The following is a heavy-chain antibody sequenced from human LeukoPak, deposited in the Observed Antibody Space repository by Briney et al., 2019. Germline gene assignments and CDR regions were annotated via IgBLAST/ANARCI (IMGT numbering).Heavy chain of an antibody. CDR1: GGSFSGYY. D-gene: IGHD2-15*01. Sequence: PSETLSLTCAVYGGSFSGYYWSWIRQPPGKGLEWIGEINHSGSTNYNPSLKSRVTISVDTSKNQFSLKLSSVTAADTAVYYCLCGRDAFDIWGQGTVVTVSS. V-gene: IGHV4-34*01. J-gene: IGHJ3*02. CDR3: LCGRDAFDI. CDR2: INHSGST.